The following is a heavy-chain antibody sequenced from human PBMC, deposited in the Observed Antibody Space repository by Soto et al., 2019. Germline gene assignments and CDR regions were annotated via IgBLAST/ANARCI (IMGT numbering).Heavy chain of an antibody. CDR1: GYNFAGYW. Sequence: PGESLKISWRGAGYNFAGYWIAWVRQMTGKGLELMGIIYPSDSDTRYRPSFQGQVTISADKSISSAYLQWSSLRASDTAMYYCARGGVSTRTFDYWGQGTPVTVSS. D-gene: IGHD3-3*01. V-gene: IGHV5-51*01. CDR3: ARGGVSTRTFDY. CDR2: IYPSDSDT. J-gene: IGHJ4*02.